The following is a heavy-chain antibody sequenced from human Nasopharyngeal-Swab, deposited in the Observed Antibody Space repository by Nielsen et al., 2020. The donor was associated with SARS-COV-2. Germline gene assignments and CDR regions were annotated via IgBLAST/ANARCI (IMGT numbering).Heavy chain of an antibody. CDR1: GYSFRNYG. Sequence: GESLKISCVASGYSFRNYGMSWVRQAPGKGLEWVAAIVGSGDISGSGGNTYYAYSVTGRFTISRDNSKNTLSLQMNSLRAEDTAVYYCAKDLRGPYFFWGQGTLVTVSS. CDR3: AKDLRGPYFF. CDR2: IVGSGDISGSGGNT. J-gene: IGHJ4*02. D-gene: IGHD2/OR15-2a*01. V-gene: IGHV3-23*01.